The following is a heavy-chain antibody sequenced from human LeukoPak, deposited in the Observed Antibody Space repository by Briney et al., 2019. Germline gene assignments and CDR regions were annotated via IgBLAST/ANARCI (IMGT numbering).Heavy chain of an antibody. CDR3: AREVFGRGFDY. CDR1: GYTFTGYY. CDR2: INPNSGGT. D-gene: IGHD3-3*01. Sequence: ASVKVSCKXSGYTFTGYYMHWVRQAPGQGLEWMGWINPNSGGTSYAQKFQGRVTMTRDTSISTAYMELSSLRSDDTAVYYCAREVFGRGFDYWGQGTLVTVSS. V-gene: IGHV1-2*02. J-gene: IGHJ4*02.